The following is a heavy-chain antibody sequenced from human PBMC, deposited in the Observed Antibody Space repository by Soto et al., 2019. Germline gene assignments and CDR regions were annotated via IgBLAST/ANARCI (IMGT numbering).Heavy chain of an antibody. CDR2: ISSSSSTI. CDR3: AREIPSRGAGWFDP. J-gene: IGHJ5*02. D-gene: IGHD3-10*01. V-gene: IGHV3-48*02. Sequence: EVQLVESGGGLVQPGGSLRLSCAASGFTFSSYSMNWVRQAPGKGLEGVSYISSSSSTIYYADSVKGRFTISRDNAKNSLYLQMNSLRDEDTAVYYCAREIPSRGAGWFDPWGQGTLVTVSS. CDR1: GFTFSSYS.